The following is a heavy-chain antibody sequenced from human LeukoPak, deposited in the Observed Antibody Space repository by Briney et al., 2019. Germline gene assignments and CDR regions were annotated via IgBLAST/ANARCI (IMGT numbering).Heavy chain of an antibody. D-gene: IGHD3-3*01. Sequence: PSETLSLTCAVYGGSFSGYYWSWIRQAPGKGLEWVSAISGSGGSTYYADSVKGRFTISRDNSKNTLYLQMNSLRAEDTAVYYCAKVNYDFWSGYSHHDYWGQGTLVTVSS. CDR1: GGSFSGYY. CDR2: ISGSGGST. CDR3: AKVNYDFWSGYSHHDY. V-gene: IGHV3-23*01. J-gene: IGHJ4*02.